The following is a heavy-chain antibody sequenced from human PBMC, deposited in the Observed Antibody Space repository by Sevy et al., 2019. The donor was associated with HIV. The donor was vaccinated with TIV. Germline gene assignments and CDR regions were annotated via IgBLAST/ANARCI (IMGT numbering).Heavy chain of an antibody. CDR2: FKSKIHGGTT. Sequence: GGSLRLSCTASGFIFGDYGMSWVRQAPGKGLEWIAFFKSKIHGGTTENAASVKGRFTISRDDSKNIVYLQMSNLKTDDTAVYYCTRWSGSQSIFDYWGQGTLVTVSS. CDR3: TRWSGSQSIFDY. J-gene: IGHJ4*02. CDR1: GFIFGDYG. D-gene: IGHD1-26*01. V-gene: IGHV3-49*04.